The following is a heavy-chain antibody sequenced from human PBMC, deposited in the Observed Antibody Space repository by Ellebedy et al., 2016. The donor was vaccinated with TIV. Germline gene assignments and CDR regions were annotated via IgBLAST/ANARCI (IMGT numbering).Heavy chain of an antibody. CDR2: IYYSGST. J-gene: IGHJ2*01. Sequence: MPSETLSLTCTVSGGSISSYYWSWIRQPPGKGLEWIGYIYYSGSTYYNPSLKSRVTISVDTSQNQFSLKLSSVTAADTAVYYCAREWSRYFDLWGRGALVTVSS. V-gene: IGHV4-59*12. CDR3: AREWSRYFDL. D-gene: IGHD2-15*01. CDR1: GGSISSYY.